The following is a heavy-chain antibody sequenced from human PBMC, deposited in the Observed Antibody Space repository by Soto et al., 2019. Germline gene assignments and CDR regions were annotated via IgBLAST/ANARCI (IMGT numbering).Heavy chain of an antibody. V-gene: IGHV4-30-4*01. CDR1: GGSMSSGDYY. CDR3: AGVQVVDIFDY. CDR2: IYYSGST. D-gene: IGHD2-15*01. J-gene: IGHJ4*02. Sequence: PSETLSLTCTVSGGSMSSGDYYWSWIRQPPGKGLEWIGYIYYSGSTYYNPSLKSRVTISVDTSKNQFSLKLSSVTAADTAVYYWAGVQVVDIFDYGGQGTLVTVST.